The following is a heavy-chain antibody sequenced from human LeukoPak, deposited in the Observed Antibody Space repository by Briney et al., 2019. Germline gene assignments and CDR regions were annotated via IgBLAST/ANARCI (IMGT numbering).Heavy chain of an antibody. CDR2: IYYSGST. D-gene: IGHD3-10*01. V-gene: IGHV4-39*01. J-gene: IGHJ6*04. CDR3: ARSYYYGSGSYEAPDV. CDR1: GGSISSSSYY. Sequence: PSETLSLTCTVSGGSISSSSYYWGWIRQPPGKGLEWIGSIYYSGSTYYNPSLKSRVTISVDTSKNQFSLKLSSVTAADTAVYYCARSYYYGSGSYEAPDVWGKGTTVTISS.